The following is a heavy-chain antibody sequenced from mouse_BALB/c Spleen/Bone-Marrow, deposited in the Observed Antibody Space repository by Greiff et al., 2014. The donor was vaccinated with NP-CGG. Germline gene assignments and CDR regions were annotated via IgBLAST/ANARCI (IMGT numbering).Heavy chain of an antibody. CDR3: VRRKVRWLAMGF. D-gene: IGHD2-14*01. V-gene: IGHV5-6-2*01. CDR1: GFTFSSYY. CDR2: INRNGGST. J-gene: IGHJ4*01. Sequence: EVQLVQSGAGLVKLGASLKLSCAASGFTFSSYYMSWVRQTPEKGLELVGAINRNGGSTYYPDTVKGRSTISRDNATNTLYLQKSSLKSEDTALYCCVRRKVRWLAMGFWGQRTSFTV.